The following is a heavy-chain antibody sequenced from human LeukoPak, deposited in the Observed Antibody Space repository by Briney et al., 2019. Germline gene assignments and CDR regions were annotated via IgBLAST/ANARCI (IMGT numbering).Heavy chain of an antibody. D-gene: IGHD3-22*01. J-gene: IGHJ4*02. V-gene: IGHV3-11*01. CDR1: GFTFSDYH. CDR2: LSPGGGTI. Sequence: GGSLRLSCAASGFTFSDYHMNWIRQAPGKGLEWFSYLSPGGGTIYYADSVKGRFTISRDNAKNSLYLQMNSLRAEDTAVYYCASKDYYDSSGFYWGQGTLVTVSS. CDR3: ASKDYYDSSGFY.